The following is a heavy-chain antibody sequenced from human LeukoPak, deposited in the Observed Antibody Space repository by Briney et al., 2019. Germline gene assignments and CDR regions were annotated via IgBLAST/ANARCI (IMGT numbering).Heavy chain of an antibody. D-gene: IGHD6-19*01. V-gene: IGHV4-59*01. Sequence: SGTLSLTCTVSDDSITSYYRSWIRQPPGKGLEWIAYIHYSGRTNYNPSLKSRVTISIDTSKNQFSLKLTSVTAADTAVYYCAGASRGWDFDYWSQGTLVSVSS. CDR2: IHYSGRT. CDR3: AGASRGWDFDY. CDR1: DDSITSYY. J-gene: IGHJ4*02.